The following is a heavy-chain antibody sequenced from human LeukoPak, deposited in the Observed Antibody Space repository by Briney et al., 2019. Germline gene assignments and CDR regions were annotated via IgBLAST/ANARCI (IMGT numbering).Heavy chain of an antibody. D-gene: IGHD2-8*02. CDR2: ISSSSSTI. CDR3: AKDRTYCTGGVCSNFDY. Sequence: GGSLRLSCAASGFTFSSYSMNWVRQAPGKGLEWVSYISSSSSTIYYADSVKGRFTISRDNSKNTLYLQMNSLRAEDTAVYYCAKDRTYCTGGVCSNFDYWGQGTLVTVSS. J-gene: IGHJ4*02. CDR1: GFTFSSYS. V-gene: IGHV3-48*01.